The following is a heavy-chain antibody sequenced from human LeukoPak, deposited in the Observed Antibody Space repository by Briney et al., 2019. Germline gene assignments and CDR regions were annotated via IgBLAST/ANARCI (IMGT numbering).Heavy chain of an antibody. J-gene: IGHJ4*02. CDR1: GGSISSGGYY. CDR3: ARDRGLTIFGVVTAHHFDY. D-gene: IGHD3-3*01. CDR2: IYHSGST. Sequence: SETLSLTCTVSGGSISSGGYYWSWIRQPPGKGLEWIGYIYHSGSTYYNPSLKSRVTISVDRSKNQFSLKLSSVTAADTAVYYCARDRGLTIFGVVTAHHFDYWGQGTLVTVSS. V-gene: IGHV4-30-2*01.